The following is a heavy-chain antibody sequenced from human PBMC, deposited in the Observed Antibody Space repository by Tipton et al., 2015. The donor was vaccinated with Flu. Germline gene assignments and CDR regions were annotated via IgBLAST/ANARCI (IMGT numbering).Heavy chain of an antibody. D-gene: IGHD3-22*01. Sequence: SLRLSCAASGFTFTDAWMSWVRQAPGKGLEWVGRILSRAHGEAANYAAPVEARFTIARDDSKNTVYLQMNSLKTEDTGVYYCTTGAHYYDSNGYWTYDYWGQGTLVTVSS. J-gene: IGHJ4*02. CDR3: TTGAHYYDSNGYWTYDY. CDR1: GFTFTDAW. CDR2: ILSRAHGEAA. V-gene: IGHV3-15*01.